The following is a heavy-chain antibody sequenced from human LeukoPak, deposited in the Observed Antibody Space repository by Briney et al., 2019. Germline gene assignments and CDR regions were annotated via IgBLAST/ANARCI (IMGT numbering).Heavy chain of an antibody. V-gene: IGHV4-39*01. CDR2: IYYSGST. CDR1: GDSISTSSYY. D-gene: IGHD1-7*01. J-gene: IGHJ4*02. Sequence: SETLSLTCSVSGDSISTSSYYWGWIRQPPGEGLEWIGTIYYSGSTNYNPPLKSRVTISVDTSKNQFSLKLSSVTAADTAVYYCARHELRGYYFDYWGQGTLVTVSS. CDR3: ARHELRGYYFDY.